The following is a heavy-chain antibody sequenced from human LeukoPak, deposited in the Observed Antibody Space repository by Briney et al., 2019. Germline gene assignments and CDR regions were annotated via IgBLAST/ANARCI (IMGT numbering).Heavy chain of an antibody. D-gene: IGHD5-12*01. J-gene: IGHJ4*02. CDR1: GDSISSSTDY. Sequence: SETLSLXCTVSGDSISSSTDYWDWIRQPPGKGLEWIGNFYYNKYSHYNPSLKSRVTISVDTSKNQFSLKLSSVTAADTAVYYCARQYGGYNGNFDYWGQGTLVTVSS. CDR3: ARQYGGYNGNFDY. V-gene: IGHV4-39*01. CDR2: FYYNKYS.